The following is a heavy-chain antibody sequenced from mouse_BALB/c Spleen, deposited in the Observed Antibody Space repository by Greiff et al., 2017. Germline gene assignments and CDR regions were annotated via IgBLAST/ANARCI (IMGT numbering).Heavy chain of an antibody. CDR3: ARGYGSPFDY. D-gene: IGHD1-2*01. V-gene: IGHV3-2*02. CDR2: ISYSGST. J-gene: IGHJ2*01. Sequence: EVKLMESGPGLVKPSQSLSLTCTVTGYSITSDYAWNWIRQFPGNKLEWMGYISYSGSTSYNPSLKSRISITRDTSKNQFFLQLNSVTTEDTATYYCARGYGSPFDYWGQGTTLTVSS. CDR1: GYSITSDYA.